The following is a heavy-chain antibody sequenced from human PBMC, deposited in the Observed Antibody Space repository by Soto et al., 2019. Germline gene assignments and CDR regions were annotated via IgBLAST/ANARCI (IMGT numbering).Heavy chain of an antibody. D-gene: IGHD4-17*01. Sequence: ASVKVSCKASGYTFTSYGISWVRQAPGQGLEWMGWISAYNGNTNYAQKPQGRVTMTTDTSTSTAYMELWSLRSDDTAVYYCARDPLKDGDYYYGMDVWGQGTTVTVSS. V-gene: IGHV1-18*01. J-gene: IGHJ6*02. CDR3: ARDPLKDGDYYYGMDV. CDR1: GYTFTSYG. CDR2: ISAYNGNT.